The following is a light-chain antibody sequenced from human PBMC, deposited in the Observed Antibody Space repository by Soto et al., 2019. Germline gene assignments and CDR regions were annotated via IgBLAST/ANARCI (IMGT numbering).Light chain of an antibody. CDR3: CSYAGTTTV. CDR2: EAT. Sequence: SALTQPASVSGSPGQSITISCTRASSDSGTYNFFAWYQQHPGEAPKLIIYEATQRPSGVSNRFSGSKSGNTASLTISGLQADDEADYYCCSYAGTTTVFGGGTKLTVL. J-gene: IGLJ2*01. V-gene: IGLV2-23*01. CDR1: SSDSGTYNF.